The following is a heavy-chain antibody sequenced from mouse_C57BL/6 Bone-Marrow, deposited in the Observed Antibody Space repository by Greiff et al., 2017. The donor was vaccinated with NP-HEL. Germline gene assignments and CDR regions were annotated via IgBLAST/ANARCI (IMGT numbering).Heavy chain of an antibody. CDR3: TRSSLPTAYFDY. CDR1: GYTFTDYE. CDR2: IDPETGGT. Sequence: VQLQQSGAELVRPGASVTLSCKASGYTFTDYEMHWVKQTPVHGLEWIGAIDPETGGTAYNQKFKGKAILTADKSSSTAYMELRSLTSEDSAVYYCTRSSLPTAYFDYWGQGTTLTVSS. V-gene: IGHV1-15*01. D-gene: IGHD1-2*01. J-gene: IGHJ2*01.